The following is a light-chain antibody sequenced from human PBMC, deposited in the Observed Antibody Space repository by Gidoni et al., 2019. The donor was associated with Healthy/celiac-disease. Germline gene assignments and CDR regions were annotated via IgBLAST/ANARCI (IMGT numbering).Light chain of an antibody. CDR3: QKYNSAPPFT. Sequence: DIQMTHSPSSLSASVGDRVTITCRASQGISNYLAWYQQKPGKVPKLLIYAASTLQSGVPSRFSGSGSGTDFTLTISSLQPEDVATYYCQKYNSAPPFTFGAGTKVEIK. V-gene: IGKV1-27*01. CDR1: QGISNY. CDR2: AAS. J-gene: IGKJ4*01.